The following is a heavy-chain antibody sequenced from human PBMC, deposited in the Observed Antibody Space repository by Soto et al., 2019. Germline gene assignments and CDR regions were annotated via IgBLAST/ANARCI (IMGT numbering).Heavy chain of an antibody. CDR2: IYYSGST. Sequence: QVQLQESGPGLVKPSQTLSLTCTVSGGSISSGGYYWSWIRQHPGKGLEWIGYIYYSGSTYYNPSLKSRVTISVDTSKNPFSLKLSSVTAADTAVYYCARDRGVRWFVAVLPGYNWFDAWGQGTLVTVSS. V-gene: IGHV4-31*03. CDR3: ARDRGVRWFVAVLPGYNWFDA. CDR1: GGSISSGGYY. J-gene: IGHJ5*02. D-gene: IGHD3-10*01.